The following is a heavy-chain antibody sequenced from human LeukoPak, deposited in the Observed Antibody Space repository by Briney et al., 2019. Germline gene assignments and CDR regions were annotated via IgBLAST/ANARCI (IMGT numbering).Heavy chain of an antibody. CDR1: GGSISSYY. D-gene: IGHD3-9*01. CDR3: ARATGYYGDAFDI. Sequence: SSETLSLTCTVSGGSISSYYWSWIRQPPGKGLEWIGYIYYSGSTNYNPSLKSRVTISVDTSKNQFSLKLSSVTAADTAVYYCARATGYYGDAFDIWGQGTMVTVSS. V-gene: IGHV4-59*01. J-gene: IGHJ3*02. CDR2: IYYSGST.